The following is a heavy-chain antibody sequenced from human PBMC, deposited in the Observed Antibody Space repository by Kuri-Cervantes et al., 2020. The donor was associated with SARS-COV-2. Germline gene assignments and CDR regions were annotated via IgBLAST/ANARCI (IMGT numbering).Heavy chain of an antibody. V-gene: IGHV3-23*01. J-gene: IGHJ4*02. CDR3: AKDNGSSWPYYFDY. CDR2: ISGSGGST. D-gene: IGHD6-13*01. Sequence: GESMKISCAASGFTISSYAMSWVRQAPGEGVEWVSAISGSGGSTYYADSVKGRFTISRDNSKNTLYLQMNSMRAEDTAVYYCAKDNGSSWPYYFDYWGQGTLVTVSS. CDR1: GFTISSYA.